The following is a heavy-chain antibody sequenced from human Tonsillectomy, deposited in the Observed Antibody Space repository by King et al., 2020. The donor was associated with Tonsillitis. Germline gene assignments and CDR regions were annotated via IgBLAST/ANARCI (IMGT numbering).Heavy chain of an antibody. J-gene: IGHJ4*02. Sequence: VQLVESGGGVVQPGGSLRLSCAASGFTFSSYGMHWVRQAPGKGLEWVAFIRYDGSNKYYADSVKGRFTISRDNSKNTLYLQMNSLRDEDTAVYYCAKDTSCYDRSGYHNKRVCDFWGQGTRVTVSS. V-gene: IGHV3-30*02. D-gene: IGHD3-22*01. CDR1: GFTFSSYG. CDR3: AKDTSCYDRSGYHNKRVCDF. CDR2: IRYDGSNK.